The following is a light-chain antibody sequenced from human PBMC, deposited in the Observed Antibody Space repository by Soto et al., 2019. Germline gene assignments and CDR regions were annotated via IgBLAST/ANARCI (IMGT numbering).Light chain of an antibody. CDR3: SSFAGINNLL. Sequence: QSALTQPPSASGAPGQSVTSSCTGTSSDVGAYDYVSWYQQHPGKAPKLMIYEVSQRPSGVPDRFSGSKSGNTASLTISGLQAEDEGDYYCSSFAGINNLLFGGGTKVTVL. V-gene: IGLV2-8*01. CDR1: SSDVGAYDY. J-gene: IGLJ2*01. CDR2: EVS.